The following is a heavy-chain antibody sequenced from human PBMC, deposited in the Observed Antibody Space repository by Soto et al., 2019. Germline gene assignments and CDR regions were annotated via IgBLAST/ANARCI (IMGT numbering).Heavy chain of an antibody. J-gene: IGHJ3*02. CDR3: ARDHQYSENTWAFDI. CDR1: GGSISSGGYF. V-gene: IGHV4-61*08. CDR2: MYHEGNT. D-gene: IGHD3-9*01. Sequence: SETLSLTCTDSGGSISSGGYFWSWIRQPPGKGLEWIGEMYHEGNTIYNPSLKTRVTMSIDKSNNQFSLRLNSVTAADTAVYYCARDHQYSENTWAFDIWGQGTVVTVSS.